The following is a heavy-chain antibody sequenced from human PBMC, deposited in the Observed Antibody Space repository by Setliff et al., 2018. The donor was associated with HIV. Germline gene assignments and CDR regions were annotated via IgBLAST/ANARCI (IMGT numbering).Heavy chain of an antibody. D-gene: IGHD5-12*01. CDR3: ATDIVATLDY. V-gene: IGHV3-7*01. J-gene: IGHJ4*02. Sequence: GGSLRLSCAASGFTFSSYAMHWVRQAPGKGLEWVANIKQDGSEKYYVDSVKGRFTISRDNAKNSLYLQMNSLRAEDTAVYYCATDIVATLDYWGQGTLVTVSS. CDR2: IKQDGSEK. CDR1: GFTFSSYA.